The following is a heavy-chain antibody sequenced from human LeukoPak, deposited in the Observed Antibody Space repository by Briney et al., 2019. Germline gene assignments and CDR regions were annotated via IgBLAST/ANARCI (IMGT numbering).Heavy chain of an antibody. CDR1: GFTFSTYS. Sequence: PGGSLRLSCAASGFTFSTYSMNWVRQAPGKGLEWVSYISSSISTMYYADSVKGRFTISRDNAKNTLYLQMNSLRAEDTAVYYCARVDGAMGSLDYWGQGMLVTVSS. D-gene: IGHD5-18*01. CDR2: ISSSISTM. J-gene: IGHJ4*02. V-gene: IGHV3-48*01. CDR3: ARVDGAMGSLDY.